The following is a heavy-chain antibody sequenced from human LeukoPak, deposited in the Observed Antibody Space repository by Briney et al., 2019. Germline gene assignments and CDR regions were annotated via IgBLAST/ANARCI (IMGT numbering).Heavy chain of an antibody. CDR3: ARDRSSGYYGSVDY. D-gene: IGHD3-22*01. V-gene: IGHV3-48*02. J-gene: IGHJ4*02. CDR1: GFTFSSYS. Sequence: GGSLRLSCAGSGFTFSSYSMNWVRQAPGKGLEWVSYISSSGSTIYYADSVKGRFTISRDNAKNSLYLQMNSLRDEDTAVYYCARDRSSGYYGSVDYWVQGTLVTVSS. CDR2: ISSSGSTI.